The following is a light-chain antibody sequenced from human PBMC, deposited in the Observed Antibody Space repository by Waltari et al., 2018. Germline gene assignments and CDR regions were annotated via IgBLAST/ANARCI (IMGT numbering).Light chain of an antibody. J-gene: IGLJ2*01. CDR2: QNN. V-gene: IGLV3-1*01. CDR3: QAWDSSTAHVV. Sequence: SYELTQPPSVSVSPGQPASITCSGDKLGDTYASWYQQKPGQSPVVVIYQNNKRPSGIPERFSGSNSGNTATLTISGTQAMDEADYYCQAWDSSTAHVVFGGGTKLTVL. CDR1: KLGDTY.